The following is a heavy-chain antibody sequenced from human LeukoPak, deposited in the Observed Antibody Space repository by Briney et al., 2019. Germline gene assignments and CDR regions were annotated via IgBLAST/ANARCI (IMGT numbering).Heavy chain of an antibody. D-gene: IGHD5-24*01. J-gene: IGHJ4*02. V-gene: IGHV4-30-4*07. CDR2: ISYSGST. CDR3: AKMSTAEVCFDY. CDR1: GGSISSGGYS. Sequence: SETLSLTCTVSGGSISSGGYSWSWIRQPPGKGLEWIGYISYSGSTYYNPSLKSRVTMSLDTSKNQFSLKLSSVTAADTAVYYCAKMSTAEVCFDYWGQGTLVTVSS.